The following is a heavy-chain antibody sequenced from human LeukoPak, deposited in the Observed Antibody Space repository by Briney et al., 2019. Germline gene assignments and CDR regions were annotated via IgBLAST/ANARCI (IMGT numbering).Heavy chain of an antibody. D-gene: IGHD5-18*01. CDR3: AKSLALGYSYGYFDY. J-gene: IGHJ4*02. CDR2: ISGSGGST. V-gene: IGHV3-23*01. CDR1: GFTLSSYA. Sequence: GGSLRLSCAASGFTLSSYAMSWVRQAPGKGLEWVSAISGSGGSTYYADSVKGRLTISRDNSKNTLYLQMNSLRAEDTAVYYCAKSLALGYSYGYFDYWGQGTLVTVSS.